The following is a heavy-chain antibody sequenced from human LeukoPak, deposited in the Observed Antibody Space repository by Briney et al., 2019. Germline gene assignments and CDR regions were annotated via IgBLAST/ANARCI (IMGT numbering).Heavy chain of an antibody. D-gene: IGHD3-16*01. Sequence: GGSLRLSCAASGFTFSTSWMSWVRQAPGRGLEWVANIKQDGSDKYYVDSVKGRFTISRDNAKNSLYLQMNYLRAEDTAVYYCARFRDDYVWGSYTPPKDFDYWGQRSLVTVSS. CDR1: GFTFSTSW. CDR2: IKQDGSDK. V-gene: IGHV3-7*01. J-gene: IGHJ4*02. CDR3: ARFRDDYVWGSYTPPKDFDY.